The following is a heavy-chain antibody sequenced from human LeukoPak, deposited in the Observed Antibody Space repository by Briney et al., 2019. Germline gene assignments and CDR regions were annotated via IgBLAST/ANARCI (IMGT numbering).Heavy chain of an antibody. D-gene: IGHD6-13*01. J-gene: IGHJ4*02. V-gene: IGHV3-30*03. Sequence: GGSLRLSCAASGFTVSSNYMSWVRQAPGKGLEWVALISYDESNRNYADSVKGRFTISRDNSKNTMYLQMNSLRAEDTAVYFCARVGALSSSWLLYWGQGTLVTVSS. CDR2: ISYDESNR. CDR1: GFTVSSNY. CDR3: ARVGALSSSWLLY.